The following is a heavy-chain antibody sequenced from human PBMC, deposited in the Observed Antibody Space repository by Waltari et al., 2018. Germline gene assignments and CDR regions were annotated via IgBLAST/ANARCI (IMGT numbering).Heavy chain of an antibody. CDR3: ARDSGTYGPDY. CDR2: INPSGDGA. V-gene: IGHV1-46*01. D-gene: IGHD1-26*01. CDR1: GYSFTRYY. Sequence: QAQLVQSGAEVRKPGASVKVSRKKSGYSFTRYYMYWVRKAPGQGLEWMGQINPSGDGASYAQKFQGRFSMTKDTSTSTLYMELTSLRSEDTAVYYCARDSGTYGPDYWGQGSLVTVSS. J-gene: IGHJ4*02.